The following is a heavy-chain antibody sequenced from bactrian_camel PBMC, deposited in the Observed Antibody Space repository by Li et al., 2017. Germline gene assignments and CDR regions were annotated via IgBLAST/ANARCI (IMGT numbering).Heavy chain of an antibody. V-gene: IGHV3S1*01. Sequence: HVQLVESGGGSVQAGGSLTLSCAASGYTYSTYSMGWIRQAPGKEREGVAVIAGSGSPGYADSVKGRFTISRDSTTNTLYLDMNSLKPEDTAMYYCAIDSTTGAYCHSLINFDFWGQGTQVTVS. D-gene: IGHD3*01. J-gene: IGHJ4*01. CDR1: GYTYSTYS. CDR2: VIAGSGSP. CDR3: AIDSTTGAYCHSLINFDF.